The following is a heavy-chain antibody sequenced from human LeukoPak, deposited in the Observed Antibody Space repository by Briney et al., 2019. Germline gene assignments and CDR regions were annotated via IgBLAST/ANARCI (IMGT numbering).Heavy chain of an antibody. CDR1: GGSISSSSYY. Sequence: SETLSLTCTVSGGSISSSSYYWGWIRQPPGKGLEWIGSIYYSGSTYYNPSLKSRVAISVDTSKNQFSLKLSSVTAADTAVYYCARHGAASFDYWGQGTLVTVSS. J-gene: IGHJ4*02. CDR2: IYYSGST. V-gene: IGHV4-39*01. CDR3: ARHGAASFDY. D-gene: IGHD2-15*01.